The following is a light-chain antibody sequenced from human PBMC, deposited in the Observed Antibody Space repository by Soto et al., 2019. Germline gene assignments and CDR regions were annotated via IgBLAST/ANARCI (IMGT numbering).Light chain of an antibody. CDR1: QSISSW. V-gene: IGKV1-5*03. CDR3: QQYKSFSLT. Sequence: DIQMTQSPSTLSASVGDRVTITFRASQSISSWLAWYQQKPGKAPKLLIYKASSLESGVPSRFSGSGSGTEFSLTISSLQPDDFATYYCQQYKSFSLTFGGGTKVDI. J-gene: IGKJ4*01. CDR2: KAS.